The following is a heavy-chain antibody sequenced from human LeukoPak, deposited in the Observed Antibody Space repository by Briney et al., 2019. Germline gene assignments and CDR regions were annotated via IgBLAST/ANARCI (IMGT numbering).Heavy chain of an antibody. Sequence: KPSETLSLTCNVSGGSINTKTYSWGWIRQPPGKGLEWIASIYYSGSTYYNPSLKSRVSISIDTSKNQFSLKLSSVTAADTAMYYCSRDHRYAFDIWGQGTVVTVSS. V-gene: IGHV4-39*07. CDR3: SRDHRYAFDI. J-gene: IGHJ3*02. CDR1: GGSINTKTYS. D-gene: IGHD3-16*02. CDR2: IYYSGST.